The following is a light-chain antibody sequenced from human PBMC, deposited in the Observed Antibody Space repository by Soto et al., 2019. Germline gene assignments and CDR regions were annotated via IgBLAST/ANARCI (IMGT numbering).Light chain of an antibody. CDR3: QQRSNWPPALS. J-gene: IGKJ4*01. V-gene: IGKV3-11*01. CDR1: QSVRTF. CDR2: DAS. Sequence: EIVLTQSPATLSLSPGESATLSCKASQSVRTFLAWYQQNPGQTPRLLIYDASKRATGIPARFSGSGSGTDFTLTISSLEPEDFAVYYCQQRSNWPPALSFGGGTKVEI.